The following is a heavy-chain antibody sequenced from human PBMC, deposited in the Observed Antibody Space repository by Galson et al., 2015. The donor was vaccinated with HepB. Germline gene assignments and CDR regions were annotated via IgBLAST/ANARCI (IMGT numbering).Heavy chain of an antibody. CDR1: GFTFSGSA. Sequence: SLRLSCAASGFTFSGSAIHWVRQASGKGPEWVGRIKSKANNYATSCVPSLKGRFSTSRDDSKSMAYLHMRSLKTEDTAVYYCIRLGDLSGYSSRWGQGTLVTVSS. CDR2: IKSKANNYAT. V-gene: IGHV3-73*01. CDR3: IRLGDLSGYSSR. D-gene: IGHD2-2*01. J-gene: IGHJ4*02.